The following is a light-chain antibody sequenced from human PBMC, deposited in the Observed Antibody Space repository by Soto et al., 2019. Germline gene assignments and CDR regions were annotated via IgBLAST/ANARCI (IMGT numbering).Light chain of an antibody. V-gene: IGLV3-21*04. J-gene: IGLJ1*01. Sequence: SYELTQPPSVSVAPGKTARITCGGNNIGSKSVHWSQQKPGQAPVLVIYHDSDRPSGIPERFSGSNSGNTATLTISRVEAGDEADYYCQVWDSSSDSYVFGTGTKLTVL. CDR1: NIGSKS. CDR3: QVWDSSSDSYV. CDR2: HDS.